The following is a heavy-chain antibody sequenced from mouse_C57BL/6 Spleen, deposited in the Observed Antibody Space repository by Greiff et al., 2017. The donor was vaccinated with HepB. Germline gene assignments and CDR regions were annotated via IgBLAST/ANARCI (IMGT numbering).Heavy chain of an antibody. J-gene: IGHJ2*01. D-gene: IGHD2-1*01. V-gene: IGHV3-6*01. CDR3: ARDPLGNWDYFDY. CDR2: ISYDGSN. Sequence: EVKLLESGPGLVKPSQSLSLTCSVTGYSIPSGYYWNWIRQFPGNKLEWMGYISYDGSNKYNPTLKNRISITRDTSENQFFLKLNSVTTEDTATYYCARDPLGNWDYFDYWGQGTTLTVSS. CDR1: GYSIPSGYY.